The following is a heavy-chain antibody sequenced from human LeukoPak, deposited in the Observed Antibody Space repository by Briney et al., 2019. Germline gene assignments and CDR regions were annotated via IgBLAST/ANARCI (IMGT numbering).Heavy chain of an antibody. V-gene: IGHV4-4*08. CDR2: IYSNGIS. J-gene: IGHJ2*01. CDR3: ARRAYYDSSGYHPTAGYFDL. D-gene: IGHD3-22*01. Sequence: SETLSLTCSVSGGSIFTSYWNWIRQPPGKGLEWIGYIYSNGISNYSPSLRSPGTLSLAPSKNQFSLRLTSVTAADTAMYYCARRAYYDSSGYHPTAGYFDLWGRGTLVTVSS. CDR1: GGSIFTSY.